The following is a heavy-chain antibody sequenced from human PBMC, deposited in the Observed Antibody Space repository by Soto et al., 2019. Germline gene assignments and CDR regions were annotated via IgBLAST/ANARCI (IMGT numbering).Heavy chain of an antibody. Sequence: GESLKISCKGSGYSFISYWISWVRQMPGKGLEWMGRIDPSDSYTNYSPSFQGHVTISADKSISTAYLQWSSLKASDTAMYYCARIIGYCRNNDCSWTFDIWGQGTMVTVSS. CDR3: ARIIGYCRNNDCSWTFDI. CDR2: IDPSDSYT. CDR1: GYSFISYW. V-gene: IGHV5-10-1*01. D-gene: IGHD2-15*01. J-gene: IGHJ3*02.